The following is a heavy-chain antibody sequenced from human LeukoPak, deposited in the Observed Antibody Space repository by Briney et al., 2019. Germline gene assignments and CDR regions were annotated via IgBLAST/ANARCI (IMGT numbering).Heavy chain of an antibody. CDR3: AKDKIGYCSSTSCAPPGY. J-gene: IGHJ4*02. V-gene: IGHV3-30*02. CDR2: IRYDGSNK. CDR1: GFTFNSYG. D-gene: IGHD2-2*01. Sequence: PGGSLRLSCAASGFTFNSYGMHWVRQAPGKGLEWVAFIRYDGSNKYYADFVKGRFTITRDNLKNTLHLHMNSLRAEDTAVYYCAKDKIGYCSSTSCAPPGYWGQGTLVTVSS.